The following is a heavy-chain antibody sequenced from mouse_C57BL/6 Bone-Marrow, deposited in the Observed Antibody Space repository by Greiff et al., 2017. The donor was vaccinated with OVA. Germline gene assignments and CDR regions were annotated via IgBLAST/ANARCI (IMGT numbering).Heavy chain of an antibody. CDR1: GYTFTSYW. CDR2: IYPGSGST. V-gene: IGHV1-55*01. D-gene: IGHD4-1*01. J-gene: IGHJ2*01. Sequence: QVQLQQPGAELVKPGASVKMSCKASGYTFTSYWITWVKQRPGQGLEWIGDIYPGSGSTNYNEKFKSKATLTVDTSSSPAYMQLRSLTSEDEEVYDCARLELVYLDDWGQGTTLTVSS. CDR3: ARLELVYLDD.